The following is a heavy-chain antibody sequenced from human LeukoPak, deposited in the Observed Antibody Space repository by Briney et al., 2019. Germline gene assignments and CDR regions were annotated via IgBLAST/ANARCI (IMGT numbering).Heavy chain of an antibody. V-gene: IGHV4-30-2*01. CDR1: GGSISSGGYS. CDR2: IYHSGST. Sequence: PSQTLSLPCAVSGGSISSGGYSWSWIRQPPGQGLGWIGYIYHSGSTYYNPSLKSRVTISVDRSKNQFSLKLSSVTAADTAVYYCAMSLGSDFDYWGQGTLSPSPQ. CDR3: AMSLGSDFDY. D-gene: IGHD6-6*01. J-gene: IGHJ4*02.